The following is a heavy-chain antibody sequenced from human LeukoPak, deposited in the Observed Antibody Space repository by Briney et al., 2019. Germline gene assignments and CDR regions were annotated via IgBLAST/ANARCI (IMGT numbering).Heavy chain of an antibody. D-gene: IGHD3-3*01. V-gene: IGHV1-3*01. CDR2: INAGNGNT. CDR3: AREYYDFWSGYYGEYNWFDP. Sequence: GASVKVSCKASGYTFTNYAMHWVRQDPGQRLEWMVWINAGNGNTKYSQKFQGRVTITRDTSASTAYMELSSLRSEDTAVYYCAREYYDFWSGYYGEYNWFDPWGQGTLVTVSS. J-gene: IGHJ5*02. CDR1: GYTFTNYA.